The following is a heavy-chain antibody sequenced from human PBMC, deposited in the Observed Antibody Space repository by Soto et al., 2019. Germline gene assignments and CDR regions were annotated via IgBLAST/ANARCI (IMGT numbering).Heavy chain of an antibody. CDR1: GFTFSSYA. CDR2: ISGSGGST. CDR3: ANLDNWLPRVVVYCMDV. D-gene: IGHD1-20*01. Sequence: EVQLLESGGGLVQPGGSLRLSCVASGFTFSSYAMSWVRQAPGKGLEWVSAISGSGGSTYYADSVKGRFTIPRNNSKNTLYLQMNNMRSEDTAVSYCANLDNWLPRVVVYCMDVWCQGSTLTVS. J-gene: IGHJ6*02. V-gene: IGHV3-23*01.